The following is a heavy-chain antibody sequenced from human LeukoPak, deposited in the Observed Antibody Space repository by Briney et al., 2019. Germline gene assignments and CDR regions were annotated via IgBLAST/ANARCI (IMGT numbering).Heavy chain of an antibody. CDR3: ARVTGCDWESSYDY. J-gene: IGHJ4*02. CDR2: IYYSGNT. CDR1: GDSISSYY. V-gene: IGHV4-59*01. Sequence: SETLSLTCTVSGDSISSYYCSWIRQPPGKGLEWIGYIYYSGNTNYNPSLKSRVTISVDTSKNQFSLKVSSVTAADTAVYYCARVTGCDWESSYDYWGQGTLVTVSS. D-gene: IGHD5-12*01.